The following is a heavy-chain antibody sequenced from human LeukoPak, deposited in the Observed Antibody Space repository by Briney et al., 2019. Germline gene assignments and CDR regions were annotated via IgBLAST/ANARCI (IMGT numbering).Heavy chain of an antibody. J-gene: IGHJ3*02. CDR3: ARGRDAFDI. CDR1: GGSISSNY. CDR2: IYYSGST. V-gene: IGHV4-59*01. Sequence: PSETLSLTWTVSGGSISSNYWSWIRQPPGRGLEWIGYIYYSGSTNYNPSLKSRVTISVDTSKNQFSLKLSSVTAADTAVYYCARGRDAFDIWGQGTMVTVSS.